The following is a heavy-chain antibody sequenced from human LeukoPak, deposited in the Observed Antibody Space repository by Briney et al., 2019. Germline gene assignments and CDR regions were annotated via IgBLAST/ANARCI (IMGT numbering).Heavy chain of an antibody. CDR3: ASYYSSGWDFDY. CDR2: IIPIFGTA. V-gene: IGHV1-69*01. Sequence: SVKVSCKASGGTFSSYAISWVRQAPGQELEWMGGIIPIFGTANYAQKFQGRVTITADESTSTAYMELSSLRSEDTAVYYCASYYSSGWDFDYWGQGTLVTVSS. CDR1: GGTFSSYA. D-gene: IGHD6-19*01. J-gene: IGHJ4*02.